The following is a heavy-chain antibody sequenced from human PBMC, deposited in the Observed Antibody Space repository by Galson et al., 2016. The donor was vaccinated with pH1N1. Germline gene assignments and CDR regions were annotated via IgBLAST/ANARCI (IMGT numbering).Heavy chain of an antibody. CDR3: ARVLGMATLEYYFDY. J-gene: IGHJ4*02. CDR1: GGSISSYY. CDR2: ISYSGST. V-gene: IGHV4-59*12. D-gene: IGHD5-24*01. Sequence: ETLSPTCTVSGGSISSYYWSWIRQPPGKGLEWVGYISYSGSTNYNHTLQNRVTITVDTSKNPFSLKLSSVTAADTAVYYCARVLGMATLEYYFDYWGQGTLVTVSS.